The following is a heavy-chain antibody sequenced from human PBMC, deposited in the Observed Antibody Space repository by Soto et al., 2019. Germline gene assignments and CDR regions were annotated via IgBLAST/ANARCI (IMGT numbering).Heavy chain of an antibody. CDR3: ARDRGPRQNWGTGIDY. D-gene: IGHD7-27*01. Sequence: ASVKVSCKASGYTFTSYGISWVRQAPGQGLEWMGWISAYNGNTNYAQKLQGRVTMTTDTSTSTAYMELRSLRSDDTAVYYCARDRGPRQNWGTGIDYWGQGTLVTVSS. V-gene: IGHV1-18*01. CDR2: ISAYNGNT. CDR1: GYTFTSYG. J-gene: IGHJ4*02.